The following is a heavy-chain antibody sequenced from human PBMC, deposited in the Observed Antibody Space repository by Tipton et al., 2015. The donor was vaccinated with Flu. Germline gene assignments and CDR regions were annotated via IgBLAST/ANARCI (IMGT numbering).Heavy chain of an antibody. CDR3: VRPSRDGYDGDY. Sequence: SLRLSCAASGFTFSNYWMSWVRQAPGKGLEWVANIKLDGSEKFYVDSVKGRFTISRDNAKNSLYLQMNSLGAEDTAVYYCVRPSRDGYDGDYWGQGALVTVSS. CDR2: IKLDGSEK. CDR1: GFTFSNYW. J-gene: IGHJ4*02. D-gene: IGHD5-24*01. V-gene: IGHV3-7*01.